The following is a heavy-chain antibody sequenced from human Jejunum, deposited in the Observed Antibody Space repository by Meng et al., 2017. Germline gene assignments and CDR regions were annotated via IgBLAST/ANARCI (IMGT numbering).Heavy chain of an antibody. CDR2: ISSDGGST. D-gene: IGHD1-26*01. CDR1: GFIFSDYP. CDR3: ARGSESSYSGSYS. Sequence: GGSLRPPCPASGFIFSDYPMPWVRPAPGKGLEYVSTISSDGGSTYYANSVKGRFSISRNNIKNKVYLQMGSLGAEDTAVYYYARGSESSYSGSYSWGQGTLVTVSS. V-gene: IGHV3-64*01. J-gene: IGHJ4*02.